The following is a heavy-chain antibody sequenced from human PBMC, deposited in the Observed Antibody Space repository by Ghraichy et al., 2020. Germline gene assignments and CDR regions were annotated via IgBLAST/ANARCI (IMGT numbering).Heavy chain of an antibody. CDR3: ARALQGEYQLLSFGY. V-gene: IGHV1-69*13. Sequence: SVKVSCKASGGTFSSYAISWVRQAPGQGLEWMGGIIPIFGTANYAQKFQGRVTITADESTSTAYMELSSLRSEDTAVYYCARALQGEYQLLSFGYWGQGTLVTVSS. CDR2: IIPIFGTA. J-gene: IGHJ4*02. CDR1: GGTFSSYA. D-gene: IGHD2-2*01.